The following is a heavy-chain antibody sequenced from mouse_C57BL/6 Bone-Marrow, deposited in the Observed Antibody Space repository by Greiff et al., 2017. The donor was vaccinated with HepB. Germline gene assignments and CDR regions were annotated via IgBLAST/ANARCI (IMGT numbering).Heavy chain of an antibody. V-gene: IGHV2-2*01. J-gene: IGHJ4*01. D-gene: IGHD4-1*01. CDR3: ARNRGKLEGAMDY. Sequence: VQVVESGPGLVQPSQSLSITCTVSGFSLTSYGVHWVRQSPGKGLEWLGVIWSGGSTDYNAAFISRLSISKDNSKSQVFFKMNSLQADDTAIYYCARNRGKLEGAMDYWGQGTSVTVSS. CDR2: IWSGGST. CDR1: GFSLTSYG.